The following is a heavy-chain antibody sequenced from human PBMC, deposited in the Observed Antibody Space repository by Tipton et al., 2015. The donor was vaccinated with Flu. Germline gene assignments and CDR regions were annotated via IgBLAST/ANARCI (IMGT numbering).Heavy chain of an antibody. CDR3: ARRDYSNYVSDPKNWFDS. V-gene: IGHV4-4*09. CDR2: IYNNQYT. Sequence: TLSLTCTVSGGFVSSYYWNWIRQPPGKGLEWIGYIYNNQYTKYNPSLKSRVTVSVDPSMSQFSLRLTSVTAADTAVYYCARRDYSNYVSDPKNWFDSWGQGTLVIVSS. D-gene: IGHD4-11*01. J-gene: IGHJ5*01. CDR1: GGFVSSYY.